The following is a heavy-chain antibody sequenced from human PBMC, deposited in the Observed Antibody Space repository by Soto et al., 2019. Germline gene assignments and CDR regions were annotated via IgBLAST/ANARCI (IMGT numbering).Heavy chain of an antibody. J-gene: IGHJ3*02. V-gene: IGHV5-51*01. CDR1: GHNFTSYW. CDR3: ARYLDSSGYASDAFDI. CDR2: IYPGDSDT. D-gene: IGHD3-22*01. Sequence: GESLKISCKGSGHNFTSYWIGWVRQMPGKGLEWMGIIYPGDSDTRYSPSFQGQVTISADKSISTAYLQWSSLKASDTAMYYCARYLDSSGYASDAFDIWGQGTMVTVSS.